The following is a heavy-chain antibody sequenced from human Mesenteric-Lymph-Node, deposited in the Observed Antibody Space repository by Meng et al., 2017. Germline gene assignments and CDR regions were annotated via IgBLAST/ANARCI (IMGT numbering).Heavy chain of an antibody. CDR3: AKCSHYKKNRCYFDY. D-gene: IGHD3-10*01. J-gene: IGHJ4*02. V-gene: IGHV4-61*02. Sequence: LRLSCTVSGGSISSASFYWSWIRQPAGKGLEWIGRIQTSGSTNYNPSLKSRVTLSVNTSKNQFSLNLSSVTAADTAVYYCAKCSHYKKNRCYFDYWGQGTLVTVSS. CDR2: IQTSGST. CDR1: GGSISSASFY.